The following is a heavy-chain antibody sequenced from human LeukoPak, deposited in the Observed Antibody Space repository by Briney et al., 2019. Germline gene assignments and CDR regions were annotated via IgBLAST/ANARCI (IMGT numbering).Heavy chain of an antibody. CDR2: ISYDGSNK. D-gene: IGHD5-18*01. CDR1: GFTFSSYG. Sequence: PGRSLRLSCAASGFTFSSYGMHWVRQAPGKGLEWVAVISYDGSNKYYADSVKGRFTISRDNSKNMLYLQMNSLRAEDTAVYYCAGGYSYGSYFDYWGQGTLVTVSS. J-gene: IGHJ4*02. V-gene: IGHV3-30*03. CDR3: AGGYSYGSYFDY.